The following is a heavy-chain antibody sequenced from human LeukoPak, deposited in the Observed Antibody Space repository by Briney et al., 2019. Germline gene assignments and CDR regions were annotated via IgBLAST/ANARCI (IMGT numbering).Heavy chain of an antibody. CDR2: IYHSGST. CDR1: GGSISSGYY. V-gene: IGHV4-38-2*02. CDR3: ARGYSGYDY. D-gene: IGHD5-12*01. Sequence: SETLSLTCTVSGGSISSGYYWGWIRQPPGKGLEWIGSIYHSGSTYYNPSLKSRVTISVDTSKNQFSLKLSSVTAADTAVYYCARGYSGYDYWGQGTLVTVSS. J-gene: IGHJ4*02.